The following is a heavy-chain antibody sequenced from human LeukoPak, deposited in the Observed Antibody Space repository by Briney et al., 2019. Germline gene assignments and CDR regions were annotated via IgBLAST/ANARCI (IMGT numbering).Heavy chain of an antibody. CDR1: GGSISSSSYY. D-gene: IGHD5-18*01. Sequence: SETLSLTCTVSGGSISSSSYYWGWIRQPPGKGLEWIGSIYYSGSTYYNPSLKSRVTISVDTSKNQFSLKLSSVTAADTAVYYCAINSVDTAIAPWGQGTLVTVSS. J-gene: IGHJ5*02. V-gene: IGHV4-39*01. CDR2: IYYSGST. CDR3: AINSVDTAIAP.